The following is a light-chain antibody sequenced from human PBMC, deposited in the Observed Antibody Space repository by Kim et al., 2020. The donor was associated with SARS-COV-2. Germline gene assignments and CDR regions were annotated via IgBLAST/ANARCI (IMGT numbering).Light chain of an antibody. CDR1: NSDIGDYKY. Sequence: QSALTQPASVSGSPGQSITISCSGSNSDIGDYKYASWYQQHPGKAPKAIIYDVNERPSGVSDRFSGSKSGNTASLTISGLQAEDEADYYCSSCTAGRILLFGGGTKLTVL. CDR2: DVN. J-gene: IGLJ2*01. CDR3: SSCTAGRILL. V-gene: IGLV2-14*01.